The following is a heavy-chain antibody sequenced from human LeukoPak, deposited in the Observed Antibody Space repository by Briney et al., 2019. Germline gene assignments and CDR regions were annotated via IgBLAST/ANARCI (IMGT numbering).Heavy chain of an antibody. J-gene: IGHJ6*03. D-gene: IGHD4-11*01. CDR1: GYTFNSHG. V-gene: IGHV1-18*01. CDR3: ARDTGYMDA. Sequence: ASVNVSCKGSGYTFNSHGITWVRQAPGQGLEWMGWISAYNGNTNYAQKLQGRVTMTTDTSTNPAYMELRSLRSDDTAVYYCARDTGYMDAWGKGTTVTVS. CDR2: ISAYNGNT.